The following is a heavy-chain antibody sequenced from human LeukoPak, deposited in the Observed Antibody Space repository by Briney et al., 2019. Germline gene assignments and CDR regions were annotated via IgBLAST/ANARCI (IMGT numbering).Heavy chain of an antibody. CDR2: ISYDGSNK. CDR1: GFTFSSYA. D-gene: IGHD4-17*01. V-gene: IGHV3-30-3*01. Sequence: GGSLRLSCAASGFTFSSYAMHWVRQASGKGLEWVAVISYDGSNKYYADSVKGRFTISRDNSKNTLYLQMNSLRAEDTAVYYCARDLMQTTVTTDYFDYWGQGTLVTVSS. J-gene: IGHJ4*02. CDR3: ARDLMQTTVTTDYFDY.